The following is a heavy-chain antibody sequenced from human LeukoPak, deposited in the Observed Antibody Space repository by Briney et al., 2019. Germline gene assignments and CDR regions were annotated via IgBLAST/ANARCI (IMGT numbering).Heavy chain of an antibody. CDR2: ISSSNGDI. J-gene: IGHJ5*01. V-gene: IGHV3-21*01. Sequence: GGSLRLSCAASGFTFSSYSMNWVRQAPGKGLEWVSWISSSNGDIYYADSVRGRFTISRDDAKKSLYLQMNSLRAEDTAVYYCVRDADGGNSWFDSWGQRTLVTVSS. CDR3: VRDADGGNSWFDS. CDR1: GFTFSSYS. D-gene: IGHD4-23*01.